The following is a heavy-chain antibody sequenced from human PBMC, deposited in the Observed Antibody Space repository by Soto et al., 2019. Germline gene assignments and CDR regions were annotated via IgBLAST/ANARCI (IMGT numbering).Heavy chain of an antibody. V-gene: IGHV4-59*01. CDR3: ARLGHVYYYDSSGYREYFQH. CDR2: IYYSGST. J-gene: IGHJ1*01. D-gene: IGHD3-22*01. CDR1: GGSFSSYY. Sequence: SETLSLTCTVSGGSFSSYYWSWIRQPPGKGLEWIGYIYYSGSTNYNPSLKSRVTISVDTSKNQFSLKLSSVTAADTAVYYCARLGHVYYYDSSGYREYFQHWGQGTLVTVSS.